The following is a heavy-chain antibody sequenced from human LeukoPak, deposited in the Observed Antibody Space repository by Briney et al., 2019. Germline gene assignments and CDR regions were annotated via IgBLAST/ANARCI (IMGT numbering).Heavy chain of an antibody. Sequence: AGGSLRLSCAASGFTFSSYGMHWVRQAPGKGLEWVAFIRYDGSNKYYADSVKGRFTISRDNSKNTLYLQMNSLRAEDTAVYYCAKAHCSSTSCPLGPWGQGTLVTVSS. CDR2: IRYDGSNK. CDR3: AKAHCSSTSCPLGP. J-gene: IGHJ5*02. D-gene: IGHD2-2*01. V-gene: IGHV3-30*02. CDR1: GFTFSSYG.